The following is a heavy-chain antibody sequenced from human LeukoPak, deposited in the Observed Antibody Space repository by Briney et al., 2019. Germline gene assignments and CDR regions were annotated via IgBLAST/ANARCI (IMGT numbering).Heavy chain of an antibody. J-gene: IGHJ6*03. V-gene: IGHV1-18*01. CDR1: GYTFTSYG. CDR3: ARAMTTVTTGPYYYYYYYMDV. D-gene: IGHD4-17*01. Sequence: ASVKVSCKASGYTFTSYGISWVRQAPGQGLEWMGWISAYNGNTTYAQKLQGRVTMTTDKSTSTAYMELRSLRSDDTAVYYCARAMTTVTTGPYYYYYYYMDVWGKGTTVTVSS. CDR2: ISAYNGNT.